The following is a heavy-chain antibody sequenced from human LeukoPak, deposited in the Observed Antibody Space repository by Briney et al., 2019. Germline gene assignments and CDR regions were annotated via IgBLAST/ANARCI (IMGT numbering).Heavy chain of an antibody. Sequence: ASVKVSCKASGYTFTGYYMHWVRQAPGQGLEWMGWINPNSGDTNYAQKFQGRVTMTRDTSISTAYMELSRLRSDDTAVYYCARFSPYGDPYDYWGQGTLVTVSS. CDR3: ARFSPYGDPYDY. D-gene: IGHD4-17*01. V-gene: IGHV1-2*02. CDR1: GYTFTGYY. J-gene: IGHJ4*02. CDR2: INPNSGDT.